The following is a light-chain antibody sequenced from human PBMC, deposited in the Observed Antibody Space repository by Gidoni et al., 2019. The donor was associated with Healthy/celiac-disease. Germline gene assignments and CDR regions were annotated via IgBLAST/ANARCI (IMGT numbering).Light chain of an antibody. CDR3: QQSYSTPHT. CDR2: AAS. CDR1: QSISSY. J-gene: IGKJ2*01. V-gene: IGKV1-39*01. Sequence: DIQLTQSPSSLSASVGDRVTITCRASQSISSYLNWYQQKPGKAPKLLIYAASSLQSGVPSRFSGSGSGTDFTLTISSLQPEDFATYYCQQSYSTPHTFVQXTKLEIK.